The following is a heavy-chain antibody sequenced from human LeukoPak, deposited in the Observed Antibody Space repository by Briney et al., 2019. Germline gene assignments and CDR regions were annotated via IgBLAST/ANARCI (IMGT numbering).Heavy chain of an antibody. D-gene: IGHD2-15*01. CDR2: IKQDGSEK. CDR3: STALDN. CDR1: GFTFSSYS. J-gene: IGHJ4*02. V-gene: IGHV3-7*01. Sequence: GGSLRLSCTASGFTFSSYSMNWVRQAPGKGLEWVANIKQDGSEKYYVDSVKGRFTISRDNAENSLYLQMDSLRAEDTAVYYCSTALDNWGQGTLVTVSS.